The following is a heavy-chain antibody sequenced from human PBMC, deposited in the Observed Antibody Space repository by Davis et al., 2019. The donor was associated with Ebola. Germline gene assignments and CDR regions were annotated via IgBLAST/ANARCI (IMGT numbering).Heavy chain of an antibody. CDR3: VRDSAWAFDI. J-gene: IGHJ3*02. CDR1: GFVFSSYV. V-gene: IGHV3-48*02. Sequence: GGSLRLSCAASGFVFSSYVMSWVRRAPGKGLEWVSTLGTSADTYYADSVRGRFTISRDDAKNSLFLQMNSLRDEDTAVYFCVRDSAWAFDIWGQGSMVTVSS. CDR2: LGTSADT. D-gene: IGHD1-26*01.